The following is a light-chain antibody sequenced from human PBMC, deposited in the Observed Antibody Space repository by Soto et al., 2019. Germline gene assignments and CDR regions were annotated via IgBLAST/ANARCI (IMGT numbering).Light chain of an antibody. CDR2: GAS. CDR1: QSVSSSY. Sequence: EIVLTQSPGTLSLSPGERSTLSRRASQSVSSSYLAWYQQKPGQAPRLLIYGASSRATGIPDRFSGSGSGTDFTLTISSLEPEDFAVYYCQQFGSSPLTFGGGTKVDIK. V-gene: IGKV3-20*01. CDR3: QQFGSSPLT. J-gene: IGKJ4*01.